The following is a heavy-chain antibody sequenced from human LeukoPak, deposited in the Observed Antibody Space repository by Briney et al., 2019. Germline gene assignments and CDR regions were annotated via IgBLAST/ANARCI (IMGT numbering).Heavy chain of an antibody. CDR3: ARTNSGSYPYQTLFDY. D-gene: IGHD1-26*01. CDR2: INPSGGST. J-gene: IGHJ4*02. Sequence: ASVKVSCKASGYTFTSYYMHWVRQAPGQGLEWMGIINPSGGSTSYAQKFQGRVTMTRDTSTSTVYMGLSSLRSEDTAVYYCARTNSGSYPYQTLFDYWGQGTLVTVSS. CDR1: GYTFTSYY. V-gene: IGHV1-46*01.